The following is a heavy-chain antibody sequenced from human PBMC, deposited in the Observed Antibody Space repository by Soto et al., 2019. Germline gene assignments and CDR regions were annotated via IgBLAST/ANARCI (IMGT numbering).Heavy chain of an antibody. Sequence: QVQLVQPGAEVKKPVASVKFSCKASGYIFTNLYIHWVRQAPGQGLEWIGIINPNGGSTNYAQNFQVRVTMTRDTSTSTVYMDLSSLRSEDTAVYYCTRGLASGDYWGQGTLITVSS. CDR3: TRGLASGDY. CDR2: INPNGGST. CDR1: GYIFTNLY. D-gene: IGHD6-6*01. V-gene: IGHV1-46*03. J-gene: IGHJ4*02.